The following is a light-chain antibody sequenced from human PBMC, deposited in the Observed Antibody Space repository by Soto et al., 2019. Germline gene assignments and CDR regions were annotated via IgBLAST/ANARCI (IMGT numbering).Light chain of an antibody. CDR1: ALPKQY. CDR3: QSADSSGTYV. CDR2: KDS. V-gene: IGLV3-25*02. Sequence: SYELTQPPSLSVSPGQTARITCSGDALPKQYAYWYQQKPGQAPVLVIYKDSERPSGIPERFSGSSSGTTVTLTISGVQAEDEADYYCQSADSSGTYVFGTGTKLIVL. J-gene: IGLJ1*01.